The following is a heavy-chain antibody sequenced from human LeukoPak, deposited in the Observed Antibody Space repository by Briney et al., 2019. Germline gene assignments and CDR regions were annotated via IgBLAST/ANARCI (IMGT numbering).Heavy chain of an antibody. Sequence: VASVKVSCKASGYTFTSYGISWVRQAPGQGLEWMGWISAYNGNTNYAQKLQGRVTMTTDTSTSTAYMELRSLRSDDTAVYYCARVDEYDFWSGPDWFDPWGQGTLVTVSS. CDR2: ISAYNGNT. D-gene: IGHD3-3*01. J-gene: IGHJ5*02. CDR3: ARVDEYDFWSGPDWFDP. V-gene: IGHV1-18*01. CDR1: GYTFTSYG.